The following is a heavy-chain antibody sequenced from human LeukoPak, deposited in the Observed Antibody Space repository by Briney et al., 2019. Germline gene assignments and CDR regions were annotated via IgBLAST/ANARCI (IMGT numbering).Heavy chain of an antibody. Sequence: ASVKVSCKASGYTFTSYGISWVRQAPGQGLEWMGWISAYNGNTNYAQKLQGRVTMTTDTSTSTAYMELRSLRSDDTAVYYCARDRGYYYDSSGYDWWGQGTLVTVSS. CDR1: GYTFTSYG. CDR2: ISAYNGNT. J-gene: IGHJ4*02. D-gene: IGHD3-22*01. V-gene: IGHV1-18*01. CDR3: ARDRGYYYDSSGYDW.